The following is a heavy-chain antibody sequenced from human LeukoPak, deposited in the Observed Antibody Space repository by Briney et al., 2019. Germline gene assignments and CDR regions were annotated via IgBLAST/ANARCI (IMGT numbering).Heavy chain of an antibody. CDR1: GFTFSSYA. CDR3: AREYFDGLSPGRY. Sequence: PGRSLRLSCAASGFTFSSYAMHWVRQAPGKGLEWVAVISYDGSNKYYADSVKGRFTISRDNSKNTLYLQMNSLRAEDTAVYYCAREYFDGLSPGRYWGQGTLVTVSS. V-gene: IGHV3-30-3*01. D-gene: IGHD3-9*01. J-gene: IGHJ4*02. CDR2: ISYDGSNK.